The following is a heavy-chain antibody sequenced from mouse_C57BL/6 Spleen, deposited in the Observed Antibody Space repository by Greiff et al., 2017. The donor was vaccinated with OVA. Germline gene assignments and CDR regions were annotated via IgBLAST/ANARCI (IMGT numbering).Heavy chain of an antibody. CDR2: IDPSDSYT. CDR1: GYTFTSYW. CDR3: ARGRLVYDGYYGAMDY. Sequence: QVQLQQPGAELVKPGASVKLSCKASGYTFTSYWMQWVKQRPGQGLEWIGEIDPSDSYTNYNQKFKGKATLTVDTSSSTAYMQLSSLTSEDSAVYYCARGRLVYDGYYGAMDYWGQGTSVTVSS. V-gene: IGHV1-50*01. J-gene: IGHJ4*01. D-gene: IGHD2-3*01.